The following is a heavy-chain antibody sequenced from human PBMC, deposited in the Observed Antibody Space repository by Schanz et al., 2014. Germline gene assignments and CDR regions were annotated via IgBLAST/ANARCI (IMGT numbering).Heavy chain of an antibody. CDR1: GFTFGSYP. CDR2: ISHDGNNK. Sequence: QEQLVESGGGVVQPGGSLRLSCAASGFTFGSYPIHWVRQAPGKGLEWVAVISHDGNNKYYGDSVKGRFTISRDNSKNTVYLLMNSLRVEDTAVYYCARVVAAAPQGCNYWGRGTLVTVSS. D-gene: IGHD2-15*01. CDR3: ARVVAAAPQGCNY. J-gene: IGHJ4*02. V-gene: IGHV3-30*04.